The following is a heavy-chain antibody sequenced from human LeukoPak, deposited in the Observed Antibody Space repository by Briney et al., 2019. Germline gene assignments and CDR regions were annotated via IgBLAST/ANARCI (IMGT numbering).Heavy chain of an antibody. CDR2: FYYGAST. Sequence: PSETLSLTCTVSGGSISSGSYYWGWIRQPPGKGLEWIGSFYYGASTYYNPSLKSRVTISVDTSKNQFSLKLSSVTAADTAVFYCARGTFDIWGQGTMVTVS. J-gene: IGHJ3*02. CDR1: GGSISSGSYY. V-gene: IGHV4-39*01. CDR3: ARGTFDI.